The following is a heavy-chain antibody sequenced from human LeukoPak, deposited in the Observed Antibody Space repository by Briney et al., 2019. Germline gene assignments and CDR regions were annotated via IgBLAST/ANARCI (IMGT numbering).Heavy chain of an antibody. CDR3: AKGYSGYVIDF. V-gene: IGHV3-23*01. CDR1: GFTFSGYA. Sequence: GGSLRLSCAASGFTFSGYAMSWVRQAPGKGLEWVSAISGGSGSTYYADSVKGRFTISGDNSKNTLYLQMNSLRAEDTALYYCAKGYSGYVIDFWGQGILVTVSS. J-gene: IGHJ4*02. CDR2: ISGGSGST. D-gene: IGHD5-12*01.